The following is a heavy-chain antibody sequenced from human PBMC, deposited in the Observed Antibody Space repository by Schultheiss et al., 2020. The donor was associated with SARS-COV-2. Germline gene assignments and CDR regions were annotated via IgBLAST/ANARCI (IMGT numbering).Heavy chain of an antibody. V-gene: IGHV1-69*13. CDR2: IIPIFGTA. CDR3: ARTRWLHQINWYFDL. D-gene: IGHD5-24*01. Sequence: SVKVSCKASGGTFSSYAISWVRQAPGQGLEWMGGIIPIFGTANYAQKFQGRVTITADESTSTAYMELSSLRSDDTAVYYCARTRWLHQINWYFDLWGRGTLVTVSS. J-gene: IGHJ2*01. CDR1: GGTFSSYA.